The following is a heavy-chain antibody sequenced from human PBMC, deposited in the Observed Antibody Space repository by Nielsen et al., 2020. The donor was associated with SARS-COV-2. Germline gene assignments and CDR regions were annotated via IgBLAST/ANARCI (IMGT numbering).Heavy chain of an antibody. Sequence: GESLKISCKASGYSFTNYWIGWVRQMPGKGLEWMGVIYPDDSTTRYSPSFQGRVTISADKSINTAYLQWTSLKASDTAIYYCGRQSAGFPNWFDTWGQGTLVTVSS. CDR2: IYPDDSTT. J-gene: IGHJ5*02. V-gene: IGHV5-51*01. CDR3: GRQSAGFPNWFDT. D-gene: IGHD3-9*01. CDR1: GYSFTNYW.